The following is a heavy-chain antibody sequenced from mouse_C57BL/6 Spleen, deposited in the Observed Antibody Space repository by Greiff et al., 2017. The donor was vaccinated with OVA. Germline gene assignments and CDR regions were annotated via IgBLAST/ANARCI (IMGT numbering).Heavy chain of an antibody. V-gene: IGHV1-64*01. CDR1: GYTFTSYW. Sequence: VQLKQPGAELVKPGASVKLSCKASGYTFTSYWMHWVKQRPGQGLEWIGMIHPNSGSTNYNEKFKSKATLTVDKSSSTAYMQLSSLTSEDSAVYYCARDGYYVDAMDYWGQGTSVTVSS. J-gene: IGHJ4*01. CDR3: ARDGYYVDAMDY. D-gene: IGHD2-3*01. CDR2: IHPNSGST.